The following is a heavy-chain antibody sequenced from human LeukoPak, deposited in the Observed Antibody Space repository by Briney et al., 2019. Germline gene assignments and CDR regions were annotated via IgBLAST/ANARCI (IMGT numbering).Heavy chain of an antibody. CDR3: ARQGYSSADY. CDR1: GSNFTSYW. V-gene: IGHV5-51*01. J-gene: IGHJ4*02. D-gene: IGHD6-19*01. Sequence: GASLKISCEGSGSNFTSYWIAWVRQMPGKGLEWMGIIYPGDSDTRYSPSFQGQVTISADKSISTAYLQWGSLKASDTAMYYCARQGYSSADYWGQGTLVTVSS. CDR2: IYPGDSDT.